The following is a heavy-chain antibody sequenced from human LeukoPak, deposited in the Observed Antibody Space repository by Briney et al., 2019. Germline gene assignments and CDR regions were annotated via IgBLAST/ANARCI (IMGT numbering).Heavy chain of an antibody. D-gene: IGHD2-2*01. V-gene: IGHV3-73*01. Sequence: GGSLRLSCAASGFTFSGSAMHWVRQASGKGLEWVGRIRSKANSYATAYAASVKGRFTISRDDSKNTAYLQMNSLKTEDTAVYYCTRLCSSTSCSSYWGQGTLVTVSS. CDR3: TRLCSSTSCSSY. CDR2: IRSKANSYAT. CDR1: GFTFSGSA. J-gene: IGHJ4*02.